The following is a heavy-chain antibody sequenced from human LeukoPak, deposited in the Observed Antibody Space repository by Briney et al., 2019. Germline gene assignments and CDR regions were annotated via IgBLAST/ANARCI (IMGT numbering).Heavy chain of an antibody. D-gene: IGHD6-13*01. CDR1: GFTFSSYG. V-gene: IGHV3-33*01. J-gene: IGHJ4*02. CDR2: IWYDGSNK. Sequence: QPGGSLRLSCAASGFTFSSYGMHWVRQAPGKGLGWVAVIWYDGSNKYYADSVKGRFTISRDNSKNTLYLQMNSLRAEDTAVYYCARGFAGVGSSWPCCYWGQGTLVTVSS. CDR3: ARGFAGVGSSWPCCY.